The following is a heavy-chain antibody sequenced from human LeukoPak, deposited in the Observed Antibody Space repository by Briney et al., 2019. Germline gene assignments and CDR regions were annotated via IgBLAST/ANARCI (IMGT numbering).Heavy chain of an antibody. D-gene: IGHD1-26*01. Sequence: ASVKVSCKASGYSSTDYYIYWVRQAPGQGLKWMGWIKPNSGDTNYVQKFEGRVTMTRDTSNSTAYMELSSLRSDDTAVYECATKKYSGSFYAFWGQGTLVTVSS. CDR2: IKPNSGDT. V-gene: IGHV1-2*02. CDR3: ATKKYSGSFYAF. CDR1: GYSSTDYY. J-gene: IGHJ4*02.